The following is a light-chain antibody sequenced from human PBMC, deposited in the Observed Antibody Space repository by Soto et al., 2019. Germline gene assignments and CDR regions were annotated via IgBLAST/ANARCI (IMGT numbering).Light chain of an antibody. J-gene: IGKJ1*01. CDR1: QSVSSY. CDR2: GAS. CDR3: QQYDSSWT. Sequence: DIVMTQSPATLSLSPVERATLSCRSSQSVSSYLAWYQQKPGQAPRLLIYGASSRASGVPDRFSGSGSGTDFTLTISRLEPEDFAVYYCQQYDSSWTFGQGTKVDIK. V-gene: IGKV3-20*01.